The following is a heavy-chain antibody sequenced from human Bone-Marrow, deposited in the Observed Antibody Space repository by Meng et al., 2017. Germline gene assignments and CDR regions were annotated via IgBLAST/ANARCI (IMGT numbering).Heavy chain of an antibody. CDR3: ARELFHYYDSSGYYGFDY. V-gene: IGHV3-33*01. Sequence: GGSLRLSCAASGFTFSSYGMHWVRQAPGKGLEWVAVIWYDGSNKYYADSVKGRFTISRDNSKNTLYLQMNSLRAEDTAMYYCARELFHYYDSSGYYGFDYWGQGTLVTVSS. D-gene: IGHD3-22*01. J-gene: IGHJ4*02. CDR2: IWYDGSNK. CDR1: GFTFSSYG.